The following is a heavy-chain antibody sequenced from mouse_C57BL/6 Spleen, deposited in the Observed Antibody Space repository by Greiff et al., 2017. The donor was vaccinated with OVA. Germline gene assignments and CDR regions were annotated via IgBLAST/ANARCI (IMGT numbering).Heavy chain of an antibody. Sequence: VQLQQSGPELVKPGASVKISCKASGYTFTDSYMNWVKQSHGKSLEWIGDINPNNGGTSYNQKFKGKAPLTVDKSSSTAYMELRSLTSEDSAVYYCARDRTGPDYWGQGTTLTVSS. J-gene: IGHJ2*01. CDR1: GYTFTDSY. V-gene: IGHV1-26*01. CDR2: INPNNGGT. CDR3: ARDRTGPDY. D-gene: IGHD4-1*01.